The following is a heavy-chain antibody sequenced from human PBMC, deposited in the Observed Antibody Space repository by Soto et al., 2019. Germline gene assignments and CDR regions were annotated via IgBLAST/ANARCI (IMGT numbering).Heavy chain of an antibody. CDR2: ISSGGDNT. D-gene: IGHD3-22*01. V-gene: IGHV3-23*01. CDR3: VRRAQYFDGTGFHAFDI. Sequence: SGGSLRLSCAASGYNFNKYAVSWVRQAPGKGLEWVSAISSGGDNTHYADSVKGRFTITRDNSKNMLYLEMNSLTVEDTAVYYCVRRAQYFDGTGFHAFDIWGQGTRVTVSS. J-gene: IGHJ3*02. CDR1: GYNFNKYA.